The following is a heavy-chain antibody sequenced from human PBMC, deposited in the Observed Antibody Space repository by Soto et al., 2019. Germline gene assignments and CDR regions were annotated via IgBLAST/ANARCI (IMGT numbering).Heavy chain of an antibody. D-gene: IGHD3-3*01. Sequence: GESLKISCKGSGYSFTSYWIGWVRQMPGKGLEWMGIIYPGGSDTRYSPSFQGQVTISADKSISTAYLQWSSLKASDTAMYYCARRDYDFWSGFFGGMDVWGQGTTVTVSS. V-gene: IGHV5-51*01. CDR3: ARRDYDFWSGFFGGMDV. CDR1: GYSFTSYW. J-gene: IGHJ6*02. CDR2: IYPGGSDT.